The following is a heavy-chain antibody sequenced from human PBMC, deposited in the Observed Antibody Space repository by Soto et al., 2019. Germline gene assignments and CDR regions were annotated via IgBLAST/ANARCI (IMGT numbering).Heavy chain of an antibody. Sequence: GGSLRLSCAASGFTFSSYSMNWVRQAPGKGLEWVSSISRTSNYIYYTDSVKGRFTISRDNAKNSIYLQMNSLRAEDTATYYCASGVFGLVSPVIGGYWGQGTLVTVSS. CDR2: ISRTSNYI. CDR3: ASGVFGLVSPVIGGY. D-gene: IGHD3-3*01. CDR1: GFTFSSYS. J-gene: IGHJ4*02. V-gene: IGHV3-21*01.